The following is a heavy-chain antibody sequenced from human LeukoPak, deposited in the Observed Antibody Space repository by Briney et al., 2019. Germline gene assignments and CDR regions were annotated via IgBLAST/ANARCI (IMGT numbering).Heavy chain of an antibody. D-gene: IGHD3-22*01. CDR3: ARVGGHYYDSSGYHNWFDP. J-gene: IGHJ5*02. V-gene: IGHV4-34*01. Sequence: SETLSLTCAVYGGSFSGYYWSWIRQPPGKGLEWIGEINHSGSANYNPSLKSRVTISVDTSKNQFSLKLSSVTAADTAVYYCARVGGHYYDSSGYHNWFDPWGQGTLVTVSS. CDR1: GGSFSGYY. CDR2: INHSGSA.